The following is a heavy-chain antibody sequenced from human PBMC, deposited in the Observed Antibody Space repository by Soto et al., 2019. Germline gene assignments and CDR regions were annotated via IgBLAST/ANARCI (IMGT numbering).Heavy chain of an antibody. CDR2: ISWNSGNI. D-gene: IGHD2-2*01. CDR3: TKGSSTSWFSPLDH. J-gene: IGHJ4*02. Sequence: EVQVVEWGGGLEQPGRSLRLSCAASRFSFDDYAMHWVRQAPGKGLEWVSCISWNSGNIVYSDSVKGRFTISRDNAKNSLSLQMNSLRAEDTALYYCTKGSSTSWFSPLDHWGQGTLVTVSS. V-gene: IGHV3-9*01. CDR1: RFSFDDYA.